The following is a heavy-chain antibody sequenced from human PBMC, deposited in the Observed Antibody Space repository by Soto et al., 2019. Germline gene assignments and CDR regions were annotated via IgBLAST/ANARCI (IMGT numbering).Heavy chain of an antibody. CDR3: ARAGYCSGGRCYSGLEAFDI. CDR1: GYTFTSYG. V-gene: IGHV1-18*01. CDR2: ISAYNGNT. J-gene: IGHJ3*02. D-gene: IGHD2-15*01. Sequence: GASVKVSCKASGYTFTSYGISWVRQAPGQGLEWMGWISAYNGNTNYAQKLQGRVTMTTDTSTSTAYMELRSLRSDDTAVYYCARAGYCSGGRCYSGLEAFDIWGQGTMVTVSS.